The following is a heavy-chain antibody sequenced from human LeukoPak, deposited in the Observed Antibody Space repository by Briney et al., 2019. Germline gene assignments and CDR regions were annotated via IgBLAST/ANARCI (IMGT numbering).Heavy chain of an antibody. Sequence: SETMSLTCAGSGYSISSGYFWGWIRQPPGKGLEWIGSMYHSGSTYNNPSLKSRVTISVDTSKNQFSLKLRSVTAADTAVYYCARDPYCSGGSCYPFDYWGQGTLVTVSS. CDR3: ARDPYCSGGSCYPFDY. CDR1: GYSISSGYF. CDR2: MYHSGST. D-gene: IGHD2-15*01. V-gene: IGHV4-38-2*02. J-gene: IGHJ4*02.